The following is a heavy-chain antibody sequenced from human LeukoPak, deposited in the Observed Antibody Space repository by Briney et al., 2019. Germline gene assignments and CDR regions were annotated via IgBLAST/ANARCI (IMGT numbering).Heavy chain of an antibody. V-gene: IGHV3-20*04. J-gene: IGHJ4*02. CDR1: GIIFDDHG. CDR2: INWNGGST. D-gene: IGHD2-8*01. CDR3: AGGDRNGWYFDY. Sequence: PGGSLRLSCAASGIIFDDHGMSWVRQAPGKGLEWVSGINWNGGSTGYADSVKGRFTISGDNAKNSLYLQMNSLRAEDTALYYCAGGDRNGWYFDYWGQGTLVTVSS.